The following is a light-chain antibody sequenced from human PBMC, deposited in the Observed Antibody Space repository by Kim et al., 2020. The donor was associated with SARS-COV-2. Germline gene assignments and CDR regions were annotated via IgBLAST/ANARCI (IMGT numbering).Light chain of an antibody. V-gene: IGLV2-18*02. J-gene: IGLJ3*02. Sequence: QSALTQPPSVSGSPGQSVTISCTGTSSDVGSYNRVSWYQQPPGTAPKLMIYEVSNRPSGVPDRFSGSKSGNTASLTISGLQAEDEADYYCYSFTSSTTWVFGGGTQLTVL. CDR3: YSFTSSTTWV. CDR1: SSDVGSYNR. CDR2: EVS.